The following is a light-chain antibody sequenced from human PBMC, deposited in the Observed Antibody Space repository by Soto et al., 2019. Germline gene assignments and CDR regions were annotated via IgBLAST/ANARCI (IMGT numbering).Light chain of an antibody. Sequence: QSALTQPASVSGSPGQSITFSCTGTSSDVGGYKYVSWYQQHPGKAPKLMIYEVSNRPSGVSTRFSGSKSGNTASLTISGLQAEDEADYYCSSYTSTSTLVFGGGTKVTVL. CDR1: SSDVGGYKY. V-gene: IGLV2-14*01. CDR3: SSYTSTSTLV. CDR2: EVS. J-gene: IGLJ2*01.